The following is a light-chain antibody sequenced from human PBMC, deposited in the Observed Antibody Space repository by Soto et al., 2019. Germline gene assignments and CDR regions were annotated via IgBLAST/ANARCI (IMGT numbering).Light chain of an antibody. CDR1: SSDVGGYNY. CDR2: DVS. J-gene: IGLJ2*01. CDR3: SSYTSSSTYVV. Sequence: QSALTQPASVSGSPGQSITISCTGTSSDVGGYNYVSWYQQHPGNAPKLMIYDVSNRPSGVSKRFSGAKSGNTASLTISGLQAEDEADYYCSSYTSSSTYVVFGGGTKLTVL. V-gene: IGLV2-14*01.